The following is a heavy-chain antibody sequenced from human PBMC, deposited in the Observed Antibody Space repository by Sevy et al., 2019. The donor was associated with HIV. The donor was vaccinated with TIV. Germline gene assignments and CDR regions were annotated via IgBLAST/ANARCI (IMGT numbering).Heavy chain of an antibody. CDR1: GFTFSSYS. CDR3: ARSFSGWPSYNAFDI. D-gene: IGHD6-19*01. V-gene: IGHV3-21*01. J-gene: IGHJ3*02. Sequence: GGSLRLSCAASGFTFSSYSMNWVRQAPGKGLEWVSSISSSSSYIYYADSVKGRFTISRDNAKNSLYLQMNSLRAEDTAVYYCARSFSGWPSYNAFDIWGQWTMVTVSS. CDR2: ISSSSSYI.